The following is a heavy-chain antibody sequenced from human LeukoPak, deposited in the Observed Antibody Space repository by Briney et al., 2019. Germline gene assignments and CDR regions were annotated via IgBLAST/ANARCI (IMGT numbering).Heavy chain of an antibody. Sequence: ASVKVSCKASGYTFTSYGIGWVRQAPGQGLEWMGWISTYNGNRNYAQKFQGRLTMTTDTSTTTAYMELRSLRSDDTAVYYCAKERSFGEFLSDYWGQGTLVTVSS. J-gene: IGHJ4*02. D-gene: IGHD3-10*01. CDR2: ISTYNGNR. CDR3: AKERSFGEFLSDY. V-gene: IGHV1-18*01. CDR1: GYTFTSYG.